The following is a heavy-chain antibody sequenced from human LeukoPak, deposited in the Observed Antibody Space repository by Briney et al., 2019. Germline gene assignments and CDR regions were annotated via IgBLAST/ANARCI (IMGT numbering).Heavy chain of an antibody. Sequence: ASVKVSCKASGYTFTGYYMHWVRQAPGQGLEWMGWTNPNSGGTNYAQKFQGRVTMTRDTSISTAYMELSRLRSDDTAVYYCARGSYYDSSGYYYDYWGQGTLVTVSS. CDR2: TNPNSGGT. CDR1: GYTFTGYY. D-gene: IGHD3-22*01. V-gene: IGHV1-2*02. CDR3: ARGSYYDSSGYYYDY. J-gene: IGHJ4*02.